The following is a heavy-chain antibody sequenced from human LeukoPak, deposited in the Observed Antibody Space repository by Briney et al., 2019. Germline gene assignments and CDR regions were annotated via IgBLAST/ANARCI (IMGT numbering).Heavy chain of an antibody. CDR3: ASGDYYDSSGYYGNEYFQH. D-gene: IGHD3-22*01. J-gene: IGHJ1*01. Sequence: ASVKVSCKASGYTFTSYGISWVRQAPGQGLEWMGWISAYNGNTNYAQKLQGRVTMTTDTSTSTAYMELRSLRSDDTAVYYCASGDYYDSSGYYGNEYFQHWGQGTLVTVSS. CDR2: ISAYNGNT. CDR1: GYTFTSYG. V-gene: IGHV1-18*01.